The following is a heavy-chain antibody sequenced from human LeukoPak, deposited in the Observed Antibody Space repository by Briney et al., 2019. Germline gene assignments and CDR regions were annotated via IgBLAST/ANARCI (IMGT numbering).Heavy chain of an antibody. CDR3: ARGGPDIVVVPAAHAYYFDY. Sequence: SQTLSLTCAVSGGSFSSGGYSWSWIRQPPGKGLEWIGYIYHSGSTYYNPSLKSRVTISVDRSKNQFSLKLSSVTAADTAVYYCARGGPDIVVVPAAHAYYFDYWGQGTLVTVSS. D-gene: IGHD2-2*01. V-gene: IGHV4-30-2*01. J-gene: IGHJ4*02. CDR1: GGSFSSGGYS. CDR2: IYHSGST.